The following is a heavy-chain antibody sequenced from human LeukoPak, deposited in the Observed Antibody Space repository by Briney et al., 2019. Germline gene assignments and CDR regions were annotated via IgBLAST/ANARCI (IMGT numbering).Heavy chain of an antibody. V-gene: IGHV4-34*01. Sequence: SETLSLTCAVYGVSFSGYYWRWIRQPPGKGLEWIGEINHSGGTNYNPSLKSRVTISVDTSKNQFSLKLSSVTAADTAVYYCARGPVAGRLYYFDYWGQGTLVTVSS. CDR2: INHSGGT. J-gene: IGHJ4*02. D-gene: IGHD2-15*01. CDR1: GVSFSGYY. CDR3: ARGPVAGRLYYFDY.